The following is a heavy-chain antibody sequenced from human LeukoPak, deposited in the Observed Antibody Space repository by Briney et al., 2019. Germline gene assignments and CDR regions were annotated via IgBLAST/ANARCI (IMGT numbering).Heavy chain of an antibody. CDR1: GVTFSSYS. CDR2: ISSSSSYI. V-gene: IGHV3-21*01. Sequence: PGGSLRLSCAASGVTFSSYSMNWVRQAPGKGLEWVSSISSSSSYIYYADSVKGRFTISRDNAKNSLYLQMNSLRAEDTAVYYCARALGDGSASNGMDVWGQGTTVTVSS. D-gene: IGHD3-10*01. CDR3: ARALGDGSASNGMDV. J-gene: IGHJ6*02.